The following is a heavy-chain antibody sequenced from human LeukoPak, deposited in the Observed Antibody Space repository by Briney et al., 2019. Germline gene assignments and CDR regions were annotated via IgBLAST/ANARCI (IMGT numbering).Heavy chain of an antibody. V-gene: IGHV3-NL1*01. J-gene: IGHJ4*02. D-gene: IGHD3-22*01. CDR1: GFTFSSYG. Sequence: GGSLRLSCAASGFTFSSYGMHWVRQAPGKGLEWVSVIYSGGSTYYADSVKGRFTISRDNSKNTLYLQMNSLRAEGTAVYYCARIPGNYYDSSGYYPDYYFDYWGQGTLVTVSS. CDR2: IYSGGST. CDR3: ARIPGNYYDSSGYYPDYYFDY.